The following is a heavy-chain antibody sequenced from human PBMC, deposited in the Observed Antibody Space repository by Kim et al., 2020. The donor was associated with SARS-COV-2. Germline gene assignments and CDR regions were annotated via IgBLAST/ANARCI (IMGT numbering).Heavy chain of an antibody. J-gene: IGHJ5*02. CDR1: GGSISSGGYY. Sequence: SETLSLTCTVSGGSISSGGYYWSWIRQHPGKGLEWIGYIYYSGSTYYNPSLKSRVTISVDTSKNQFSLKLSSVTAADTAVYYCARELEGWFDPWGQGTLLTVSS. D-gene: IGHD1-1*01. CDR2: IYYSGST. CDR3: ARELEGWFDP. V-gene: IGHV4-31*03.